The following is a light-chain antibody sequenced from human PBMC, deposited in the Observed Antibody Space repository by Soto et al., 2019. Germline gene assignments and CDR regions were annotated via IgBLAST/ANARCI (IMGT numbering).Light chain of an antibody. CDR1: QSISSY. CDR2: AAS. CDR3: QQSYNTPYT. V-gene: IGKV1-39*01. Sequence: DIQMTQSPSSLSASVGDRVTVTCRASQSISSYLNWYQQKPGKAPKLLIYAASSLQSGVPSRFSGIGSGTDFTLTISSLQPEDFATYYCQQSYNTPYTFGHGTKLEIK. J-gene: IGKJ2*01.